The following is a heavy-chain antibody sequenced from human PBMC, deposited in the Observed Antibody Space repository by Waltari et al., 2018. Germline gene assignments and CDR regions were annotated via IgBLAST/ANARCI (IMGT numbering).Heavy chain of an antibody. J-gene: IGHJ4*02. CDR3: ARLPGDYVGY. CDR1: GFIFSSYA. Sequence: EVQLVESGGGLVQPGGSLRLSCAASGFIFSSYAMSWVRPAPGKGLEWVSTISGPCDSTYYADSVNGRFTISRDNSQNTVYLQVNSLTAEDTAIYYCARLPGDYVGYWGQGTLVTVSS. CDR2: ISGPCDST. V-gene: IGHV3-23*04. D-gene: IGHD2-15*01.